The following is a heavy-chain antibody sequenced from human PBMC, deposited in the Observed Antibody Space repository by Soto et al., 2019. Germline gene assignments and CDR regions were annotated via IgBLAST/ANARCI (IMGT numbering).Heavy chain of an antibody. CDR1: GFTFSSYS. CDR2: ISSSSSTI. D-gene: IGHD3-22*01. Sequence: GGSLRLSCAASGFTFSSYSMNWVRQAPGKELEWVSYISSSSSTIYYADSVKGRFTISRDNAKNSLYLQMNSLRDEDTAVYYCARVWYYDSSGYYNPGIHDAFDIWGQGTMVTVSS. CDR3: ARVWYYDSSGYYNPGIHDAFDI. J-gene: IGHJ3*02. V-gene: IGHV3-48*02.